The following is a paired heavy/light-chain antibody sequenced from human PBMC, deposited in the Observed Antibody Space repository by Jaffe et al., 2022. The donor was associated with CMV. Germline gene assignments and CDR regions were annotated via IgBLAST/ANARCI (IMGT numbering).Light chain of an antibody. V-gene: IGLV2-11*01. CDR2: DVT. CDR3: CSYAGNYTYV. J-gene: IGLJ1*01. Sequence: QSALTQPRSVSGSPGQSVTISCTGTSSDIGGYNYVSWYQQHPGKAPKLMIYDVTRRPSGVPDRFSGSKSGNTASLTISGLQADDEADYYCCSYAGNYTYVFGTGTKVTVL. CDR1: SSDIGGYNY.
Heavy chain of an antibody. D-gene: IGHD3-10*01. CDR2: ISTSSRYI. Sequence: EVQLVESGGGLVKPGGSLRLSCAASGFTFNTSNMNWVRQAPGKGLEWVSSISTSSRYIYSADSVEGRFTISRDNAKNSLYLQMNSLRAEDTAVYYCARLHYYGSGLYFDYWGQGTLVTVSS. V-gene: IGHV3-21*01. CDR1: GFTFNTSN. CDR3: ARLHYYGSGLYFDY. J-gene: IGHJ4*02.